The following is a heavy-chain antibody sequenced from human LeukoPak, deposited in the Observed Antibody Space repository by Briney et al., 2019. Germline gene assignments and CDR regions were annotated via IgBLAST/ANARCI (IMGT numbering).Heavy chain of an antibody. Sequence: ASVRVSCKASGYMFTSYAISWVRRAPGQGLEWMGWIRAYNGNTKYAQKFQARVTMTTDTSTSTAYMELRSLRPDDTAVYYCARVAVDLDCSGDTCSSVFTSFDAWGQGTLVTVSS. CDR3: ARVAVDLDCSGDTCSSVFTSFDA. D-gene: IGHD2-15*01. CDR2: IRAYNGNT. V-gene: IGHV1-18*01. CDR1: GYMFTSYA. J-gene: IGHJ5*02.